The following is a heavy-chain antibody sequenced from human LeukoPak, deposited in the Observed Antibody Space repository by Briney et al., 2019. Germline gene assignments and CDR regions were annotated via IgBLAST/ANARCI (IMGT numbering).Heavy chain of an antibody. CDR1: GGSINKYY. V-gene: IGHV4-59*01. J-gene: IGHJ3*02. Sequence: PSETLSLTCTVSGGSINKYYWSWIRQSPGKGLEWLGYVHDSAGTIYNPSLKSRVTISVGTSKTQFSLKVTSVTTADTAVYYCASRSTTSDAFDIWGQGTMVTVSS. D-gene: IGHD4-11*01. CDR3: ASRSTTSDAFDI. CDR2: VHDSAGT.